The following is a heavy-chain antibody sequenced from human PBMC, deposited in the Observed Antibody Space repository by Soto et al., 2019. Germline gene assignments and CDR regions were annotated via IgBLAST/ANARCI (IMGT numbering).Heavy chain of an antibody. CDR1: GGSICSGGSY. Sequence: SETLSLTCTVSGGSICSGGSYWSWIRQHPGKGLVWNGYIYYSGSTYYNPSLKSRDTISVDTSKNQFSQKLSSVTSADTAVYFWARAPHSWCQGTLVTVSS. CDR2: IYYSGST. J-gene: IGHJ4*02. CDR3: ARAPHS. V-gene: IGHV4-31*03.